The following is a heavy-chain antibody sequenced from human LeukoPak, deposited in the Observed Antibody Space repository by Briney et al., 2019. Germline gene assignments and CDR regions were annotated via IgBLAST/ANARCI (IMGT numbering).Heavy chain of an antibody. CDR3: ARVQSDWFDP. CDR2: IYTSGST. J-gene: IGHJ5*02. V-gene: IGHV4-4*07. CDR1: GDSISSYY. Sequence: SETLSLTCTVPGDSISSYYWSWIRQPAGKGLEWIGRIYTSGSTNYNPSLKSRVTMSVDTSKNQFSLKLSSVTAADTAVCYCARVQSDWFDPWGQGTLVTVSS. D-gene: IGHD4-11*01.